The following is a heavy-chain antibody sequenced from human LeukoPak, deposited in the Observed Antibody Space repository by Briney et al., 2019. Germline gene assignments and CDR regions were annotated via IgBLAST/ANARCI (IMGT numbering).Heavy chain of an antibody. CDR3: ARHNADSSGYYPDG. CDR1: GYSFTNYW. J-gene: IGHJ4*02. Sequence: GESLKISCKGSGYSFTNYWIGWVRQMPGKGLEWMGIIYPADSDTRYSPSLQGQVTISVDKSISTAYLQWSSLKASDTAMYYCARHNADSSGYYPDGWGQGTLVTVSS. V-gene: IGHV5-51*01. CDR2: IYPADSDT. D-gene: IGHD3-22*01.